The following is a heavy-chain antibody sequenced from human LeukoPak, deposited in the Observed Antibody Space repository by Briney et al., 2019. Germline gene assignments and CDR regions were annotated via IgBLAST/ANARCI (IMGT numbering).Heavy chain of an antibody. V-gene: IGHV3-23*01. J-gene: IGHJ4*02. CDR1: GFTFSSYG. CDR3: AKAVVNTDY. Sequence: GGSLRLSCAASGFTFSSYGMSWVRQAPGEGLEWVSAISGSGGSTYYADSVKGRFTISRDNSKNTLYLQVNSLRAEDTAVYYCAKAVVNTDYWGQGTLVTVSS. CDR2: ISGSGGST. D-gene: IGHD3-22*01.